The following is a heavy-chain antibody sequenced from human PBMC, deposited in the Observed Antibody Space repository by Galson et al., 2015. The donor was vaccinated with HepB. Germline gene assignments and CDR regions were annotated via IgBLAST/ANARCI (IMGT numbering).Heavy chain of an antibody. J-gene: IGHJ4*02. CDR2: IVVGSGNT. Sequence: SVKVSCKASGFTFTSSAVQWVRQARGQRLEWIGWIVVGSGNTNYAQKFQERVTITRDMSTSTAYMELSSLRSEDTAVYYCAADRWDYGVHGGYYFDYWGQGTLVTVSS. CDR3: AADRWDYGVHGGYYFDY. V-gene: IGHV1-58*01. D-gene: IGHD4-17*01. CDR1: GFTFTSSA.